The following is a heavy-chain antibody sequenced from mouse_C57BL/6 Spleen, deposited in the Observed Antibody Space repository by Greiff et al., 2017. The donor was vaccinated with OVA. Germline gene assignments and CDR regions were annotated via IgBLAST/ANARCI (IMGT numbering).Heavy chain of an antibody. D-gene: IGHD1-1*01. J-gene: IGHJ2*01. V-gene: IGHV1-61*01. CDR1: GYTFTSYW. Sequence: VQLQQPGAELVRPGSSVKLSCKASGYTFTSYWMDWVKQRPGQGLEWIGNIYPSDSETHYNQKFKDKATLTVDKSSSTAYMQLSSLTSEDSAVYYCARLSNYAYWGQGTTLTVSS. CDR3: ARLSNYAY. CDR2: IYPSDSET.